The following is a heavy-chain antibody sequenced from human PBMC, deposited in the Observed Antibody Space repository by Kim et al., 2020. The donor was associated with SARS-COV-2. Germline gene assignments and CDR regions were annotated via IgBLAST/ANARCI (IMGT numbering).Heavy chain of an antibody. V-gene: IGHV5-51*01. J-gene: IGHJ3*02. D-gene: IGHD6-13*01. CDR2: IYPGDSDT. Sequence: GESLKISCKGSGYSFTSYWIGWVCQMPGKGLEWMGIIYPGDSDTRYSPSFQGQVTISADKSISTAYLQWSSLKASDTAMYYCARTLAAAGTGGDAFDIWGQGTMVTVSS. CDR1: GYSFTSYW. CDR3: ARTLAAAGTGGDAFDI.